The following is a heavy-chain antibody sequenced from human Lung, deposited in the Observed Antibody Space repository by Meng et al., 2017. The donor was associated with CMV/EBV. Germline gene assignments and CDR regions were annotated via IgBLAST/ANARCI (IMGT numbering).Heavy chain of an antibody. CDR3: AKGVSHCSSTSCSNFDY. CDR2: IRYDGSNK. D-gene: IGHD2-2*01. J-gene: IGHJ4*02. CDR1: GFTFSSYG. Sequence: GGSXRLXCAASGFTFSSYGMHWVRQAPGKGLEWVAFIRYDGSNKYYADSVKGRFTISRDNSKNTLYLQMNSLRAEDTAVYYCAKGVSHCSSTSCSNFDYWXQGTLVTVSS. V-gene: IGHV3-30*02.